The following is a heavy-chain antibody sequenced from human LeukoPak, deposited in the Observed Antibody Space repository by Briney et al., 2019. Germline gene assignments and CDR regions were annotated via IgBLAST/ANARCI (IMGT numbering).Heavy chain of an antibody. CDR3: AKDGTSGEFDY. CDR2: ISRNSGSI. CDR1: GSIFNGYT. J-gene: IGHJ4*02. V-gene: IGHV3-9*01. D-gene: IGHD1-14*01. Sequence: PGGSLRLSCEASGSIFNGYTMNWVRQAPGKGLEWVSGISRNSGSIGYADSVKGRFTISRDNAKNSLYLQMNSLRAEDTALYYCAKDGTSGEFDYWGQGTLVTVSS.